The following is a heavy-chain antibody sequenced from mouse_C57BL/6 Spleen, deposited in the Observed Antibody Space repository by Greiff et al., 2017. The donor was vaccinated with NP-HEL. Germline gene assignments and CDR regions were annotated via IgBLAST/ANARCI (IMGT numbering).Heavy chain of an antibody. D-gene: IGHD6-1*01. J-gene: IGHJ2*01. CDR2: INPSSGYT. CDR3: ASNLYFDY. CDR1: GYTFTSYT. Sequence: VKLQESGAELARPGASVKMSCKASGYTFTSYTMHWVKQRPGQGLEWIGYINPSSGYTKYNQKFKDKATLTADKSSSTAYMQLSSLTSEDSAVYYCASNLYFDYWGQGTTLTVSS. V-gene: IGHV1-4*01.